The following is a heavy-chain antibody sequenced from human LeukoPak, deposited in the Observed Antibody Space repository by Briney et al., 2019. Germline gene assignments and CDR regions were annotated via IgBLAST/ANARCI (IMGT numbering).Heavy chain of an antibody. D-gene: IGHD3/OR15-3a*01. V-gene: IGHV3-7*01. CDR1: GFTFSSYW. J-gene: IGHJ4*02. CDR2: MNLDGREK. CDR3: ARDDGFSSYSY. Sequence: GGSLRLSCAASGFTFSSYWMTRVRQAPGKGLEWVANMNLDGREKYYVDSVKGRFTISRDNAKNSLYLQMNSLTAEDTAVYYCARDDGFSSYSYWGQGALVTVSS.